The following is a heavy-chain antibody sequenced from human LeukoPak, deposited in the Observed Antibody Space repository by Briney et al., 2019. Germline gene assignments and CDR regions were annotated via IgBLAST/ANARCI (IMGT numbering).Heavy chain of an antibody. CDR1: GGSISSSSYY. CDR2: IYYSGST. D-gene: IGHD2-2*01. V-gene: IGHV4-39*01. Sequence: SETLSLTCTVSGGSISSSSYYWGWIRQPPGKGLEWIGSIYYSGSTHYNPSLKSRVTISVDTSKNQFSLKLSSVTAADTAVYYCARRILIGYQFYYFDYWGQGTLVTVSS. CDR3: ARRILIGYQFYYFDY. J-gene: IGHJ4*02.